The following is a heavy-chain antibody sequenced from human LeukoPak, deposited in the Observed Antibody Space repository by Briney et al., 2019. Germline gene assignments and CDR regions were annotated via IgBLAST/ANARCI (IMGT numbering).Heavy chain of an antibody. D-gene: IGHD2-8*01. J-gene: IGHJ4*02. CDR3: ARVFNGYYFDY. V-gene: IGHV4-34*01. CDR1: GGSFSGYY. Sequence: SETLSLTCAVYGGSFSGYYWSWIRQPPGKGLEWIGEINHSGSTNYNPSLKSRVTISVDTSKNQFSLKLSSVTAADTAVYYCARVFNGYYFDYWGQGTLVTVSS. CDR2: INHSGST.